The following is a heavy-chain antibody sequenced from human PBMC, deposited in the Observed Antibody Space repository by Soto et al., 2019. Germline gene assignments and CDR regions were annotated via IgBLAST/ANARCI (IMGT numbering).Heavy chain of an antibody. J-gene: IGHJ5*02. Sequence: GASVKVSCKASGGTFSSYAISWVRQAPGQGLEWMGGIIPIFGTANYAQKFQGRVTITADESTSTAYMELSSPRSEDTAVYYCARMPPHARLTSSSFQLGFDPWGQGTLVTVSS. CDR1: GGTFSSYA. V-gene: IGHV1-69*13. D-gene: IGHD6-6*01. CDR3: ARMPPHARLTSSSFQLGFDP. CDR2: IIPIFGTA.